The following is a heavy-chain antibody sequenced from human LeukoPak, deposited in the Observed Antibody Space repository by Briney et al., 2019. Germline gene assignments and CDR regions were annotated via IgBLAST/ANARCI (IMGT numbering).Heavy chain of an antibody. CDR1: GYTFTSYG. J-gene: IGHJ4*02. D-gene: IGHD3-10*02. V-gene: IGHV1-18*01. CDR3: AGLASGGYLGSGSHDY. CDR2: IRAYNGNT. Sequence: ASVTVSCKASGYTFTSYGISWVRQAPGQGLEWMGWIRAYNGNTNYAQKLQGRVTMTTDTSTSTAYMELMSLRSDDTAVDYLAGLASGGYLGSGSHDYWGQGTLVTVPS.